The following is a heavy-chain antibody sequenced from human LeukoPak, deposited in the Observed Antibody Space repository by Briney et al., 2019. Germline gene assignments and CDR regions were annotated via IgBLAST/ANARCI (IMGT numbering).Heavy chain of an antibody. CDR1: GFTFSTCA. Sequence: GGSLRLSCAASGFTFSTCAMNWVRQAPGKGLEWVSSISGSGNNIYYADSVKGRFTISRDNAKTSLYLQMNSLRVEDTAVYYCARGWWELLRDYWGQGTMVTVSS. J-gene: IGHJ3*01. D-gene: IGHD1-26*01. V-gene: IGHV3-21*01. CDR3: ARGWWELLRDY. CDR2: ISGSGNNI.